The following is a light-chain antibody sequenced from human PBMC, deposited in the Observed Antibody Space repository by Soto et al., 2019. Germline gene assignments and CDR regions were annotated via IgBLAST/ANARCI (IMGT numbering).Light chain of an antibody. CDR3: QSYDSSMSAYV. CDR2: GNS. Sequence: QSVLAQPPSVSGAPGQKVTISCTGSSCNVGAGYDLYWYQQLPETAPKLLLYGNSNRPSGVPDRFSGSKPGTSASLAITGLQAEDEADYYCQSYDSSMSAYVFGTGTKVTVL. CDR1: SCNVGAGYD. J-gene: IGLJ1*01. V-gene: IGLV1-40*01.